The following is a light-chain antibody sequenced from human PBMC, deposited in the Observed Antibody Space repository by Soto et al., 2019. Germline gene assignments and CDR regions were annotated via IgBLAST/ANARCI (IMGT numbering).Light chain of an antibody. V-gene: IGKV3-15*01. Sequence: EIVMTQSPATLSVSPGERATLSCWASQSVSSNLAWYQQKPGRAPRLLIFAASTRATGIPARFSGSGSGTEFTLTISSLQTEDFAVYYCQQYNNWPHTFGQGTNLEIK. CDR2: AAS. J-gene: IGKJ2*01. CDR1: QSVSSN. CDR3: QQYNNWPHT.